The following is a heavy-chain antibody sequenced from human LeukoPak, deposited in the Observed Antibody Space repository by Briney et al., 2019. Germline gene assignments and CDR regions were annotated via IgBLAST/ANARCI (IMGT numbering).Heavy chain of an antibody. J-gene: IGHJ4*02. CDR2: INPNSGGT. CDR1: GYTSTGYY. CDR3: ATSDYYDSSGTPHY. D-gene: IGHD3-22*01. V-gene: IGHV1-2*02. Sequence: ASVKVSCKASGYTSTGYYMHWVRQAPGQGLEWMGWINPNSGGTNYAQKFQGRVTMTRDTSISTAYMELSRLRSDDTAVYYCATSDYYDSSGTPHYWGQGTLVTVSS.